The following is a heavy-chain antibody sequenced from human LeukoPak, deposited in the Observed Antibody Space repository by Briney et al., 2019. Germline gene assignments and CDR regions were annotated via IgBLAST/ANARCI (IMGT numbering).Heavy chain of an antibody. Sequence: SVKASCKASGGTFSSYAISWVRQAPGQGLEWMGGIIPIFGTANYAQKLQGRVTITTDESTSTAYMELSSLRSEDTAVYYCARVAGGNYDILTGYYYMDVWGKGTTVTVSS. CDR2: IIPIFGTA. D-gene: IGHD3-9*01. V-gene: IGHV1-69*05. CDR3: ARVAGGNYDILTGYYYMDV. CDR1: GGTFSSYA. J-gene: IGHJ6*03.